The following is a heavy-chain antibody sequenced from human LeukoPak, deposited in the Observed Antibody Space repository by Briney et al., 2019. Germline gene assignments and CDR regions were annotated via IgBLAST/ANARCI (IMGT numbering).Heavy chain of an antibody. CDR3: ARDLGYYDSSASDAFDI. CDR1: GGSISSYY. D-gene: IGHD3-22*01. CDR2: IYTSGST. J-gene: IGHJ3*02. V-gene: IGHV4-4*07. Sequence: SETLSLTCTVSGGSISSYYWSWIRQPAGEGLEWIGCIYTSGSTNYNPSLKSRVTMSVDTSKNQFSLKLSFVTAADTAVYYCARDLGYYDSSASDAFDIWGQGTMVTVSS.